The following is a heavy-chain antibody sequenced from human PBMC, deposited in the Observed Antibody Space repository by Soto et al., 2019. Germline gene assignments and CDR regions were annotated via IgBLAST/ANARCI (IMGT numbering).Heavy chain of an antibody. V-gene: IGHV5-51*01. CDR1: GYSFTSYW. D-gene: IGHD3-22*01. CDR3: ASSQDSSGYYDAFDI. J-gene: IGHJ3*02. CDR2: IYPGDSDT. Sequence: GESLKISCKGSGYSFTSYWIGWVRQMPGKGLEWMGIIYPGDSDTRYSPSFQGQVTISADKSISTAYLQWSSRKASDTAMDYCASSQDSSGYYDAFDIWGQGTMVTVSS.